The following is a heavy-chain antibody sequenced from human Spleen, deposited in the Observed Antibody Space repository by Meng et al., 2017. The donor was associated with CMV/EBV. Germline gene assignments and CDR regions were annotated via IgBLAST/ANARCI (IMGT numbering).Heavy chain of an antibody. V-gene: IGHV3-66*02. J-gene: IGHJ4*02. CDR3: ARGHTVTSGSIDY. D-gene: IGHD4-11*01. Sequence: CAASGFTVRSIYMSWVRQAPGTGLEWVSVIYSGDSTYYADSVKGRFTISRDNSKNTLYLQMNSLRAEDTAVYYCARGHTVTSGSIDYWGQGTLVTVSS. CDR2: IYSGDST. CDR1: GFTVRSIY.